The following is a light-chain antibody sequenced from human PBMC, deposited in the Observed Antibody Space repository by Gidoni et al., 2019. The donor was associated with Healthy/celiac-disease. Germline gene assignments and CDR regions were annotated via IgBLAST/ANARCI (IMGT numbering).Light chain of an antibody. CDR2: GAS. CDR1: QSVSGSD. CDR3: QQAFT. J-gene: IGKJ3*01. Sequence: EIVLTQSPGTLSLSPGERATLSCRASQSVSGSDLAWYQQKRGQSPRLLIYGASNRAAGIPDRFSGSGSGTDFTLTISRLEPEDFAVYYCQQAFTFGPGTKVDIK. V-gene: IGKV3-20*01.